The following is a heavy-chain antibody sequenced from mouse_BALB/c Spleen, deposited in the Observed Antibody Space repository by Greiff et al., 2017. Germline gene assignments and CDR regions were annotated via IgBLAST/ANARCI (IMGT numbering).Heavy chain of an antibody. CDR2: ISDGGSYT. CDR1: GFTFSDYY. V-gene: IGHV5-4*02. D-gene: IGHD2-1*01. CDR3: AREDGNYVFFAY. Sequence: EVHLVESGGGLVKPGGSLKLSCAASGFTFSDYYMYWVRQTPEKRLEWVATISDGGSYTYYPDSVKGRFTISRDNAKNNLYLQMSSLKSEDTAMYYCAREDGNYVFFAYWGQGTLVTVSA. J-gene: IGHJ3*01.